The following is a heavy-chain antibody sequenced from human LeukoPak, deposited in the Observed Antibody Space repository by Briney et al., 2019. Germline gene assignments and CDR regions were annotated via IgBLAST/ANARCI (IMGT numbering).Heavy chain of an antibody. Sequence: PGGSLKLSCEASGFTFSSYVMIWVRRAPGRGLQWVSVISEDGRTYYADSVKGRFTISRDNSKNTLFLQMNSLRAEDTAVYYCARDLGYCGGDCYSAFDYWGQGTLVTVSS. CDR2: ISEDGRT. CDR3: ARDLGYCGGDCYSAFDY. J-gene: IGHJ4*02. CDR1: GFTFSSYV. D-gene: IGHD2-21*02. V-gene: IGHV3-23*01.